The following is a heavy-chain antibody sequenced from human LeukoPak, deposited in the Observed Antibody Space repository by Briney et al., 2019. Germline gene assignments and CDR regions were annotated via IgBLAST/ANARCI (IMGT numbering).Heavy chain of an antibody. D-gene: IGHD5-18*01. J-gene: IGHJ6*02. CDR1: GYTFTSYA. CDR3: ARAPWIQLWCCGMDV. V-gene: IGHV1-3*01. Sequence: GASVKVSCRASGYTFTSYAMHWVRQAPGQRLEWMGWINAGNGNTKYSQKFQGRVTITRDTSASTAYMELSSLRSEDTAVYYCARAPWIQLWCCGMDVWGQGTTVTVSS. CDR2: INAGNGNT.